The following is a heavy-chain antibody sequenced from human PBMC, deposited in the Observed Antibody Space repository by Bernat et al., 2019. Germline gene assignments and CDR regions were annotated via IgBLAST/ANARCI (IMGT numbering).Heavy chain of an antibody. CDR1: GGSISSYY. CDR2: IYYSGST. J-gene: IGHJ6*02. Sequence: QVQLQESGPGLVKPSETLSLTCTVSGGSISSYYWSWIRQPPGKGLEWIGYIYYSGSTNYNPSLKSRVTISVDTSKNQFSLKLSSVTAADTAVYYCARGIRTSNYYYGMDVWGQGTTVTVSS. D-gene: IGHD1-1*01. CDR3: ARGIRTSNYYYGMDV. V-gene: IGHV4-59*12.